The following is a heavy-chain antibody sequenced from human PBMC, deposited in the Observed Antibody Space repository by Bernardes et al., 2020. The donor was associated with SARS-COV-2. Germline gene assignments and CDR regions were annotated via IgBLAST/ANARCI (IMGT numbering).Heavy chain of an antibody. CDR2: IYYTGKT. V-gene: IGHV4-39*01. CDR3: ARSGTSYSYF. J-gene: IGHJ4*02. Sequence: SETLSLTCTVSGDSISSRSYYWGWIRQPPGKGLEWIGSIYYTGKTYYNPSLKSRVTISLDTSKSQFSLRLNSVTAADTAVYYCARSGTSYSYFWGQGTLVTVSS. CDR1: GDSISSRSYY. D-gene: IGHD1-26*01.